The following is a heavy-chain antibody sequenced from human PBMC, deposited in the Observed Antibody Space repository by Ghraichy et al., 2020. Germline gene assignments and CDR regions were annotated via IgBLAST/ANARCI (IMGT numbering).Heavy chain of an antibody. D-gene: IGHD3-10*01. J-gene: IGHJ6*02. CDR1: GFTFSSYS. CDR3: ARSNYYGSGGYDYYYGMDV. V-gene: IGHV3-48*02. Sequence: WESLRLSCAASGFTFSSYSMNWVRQAPGKGLEWVSYISSSSSTIYYADSVKGRFTISRDNAKNSLYLQMNSLRDEDTAVYYCARSNYYGSGGYDYYYGMDVWGQGTTVTVSS. CDR2: ISSSSSTI.